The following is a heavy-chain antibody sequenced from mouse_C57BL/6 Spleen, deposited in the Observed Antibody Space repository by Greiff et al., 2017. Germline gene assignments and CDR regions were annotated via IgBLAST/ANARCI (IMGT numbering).Heavy chain of an antibody. CDR1: GYTFTSYW. D-gene: IGHD2-5*01. CDR2: IDPSDSYT. V-gene: IGHV1-59*01. CDR3: ARYSNYVPSFDY. J-gene: IGHJ2*01. Sequence: VKLQQPGAELVRPGTSVKLSCKASGYTFTSYWMHWVKQRPGQGLEWIGVIDPSDSYTNYNQKFKGKATLTVDTSSSTAYMQLSSLTSEDSAVYYCARYSNYVPSFDYWGQGTTLTVSS.